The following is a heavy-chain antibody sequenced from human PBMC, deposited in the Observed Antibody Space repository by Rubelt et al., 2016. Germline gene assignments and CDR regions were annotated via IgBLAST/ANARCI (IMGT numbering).Heavy chain of an antibody. V-gene: IGHV5-51*01. CDR2: DT. CDR3: ARLSGSLPIDY. J-gene: IGHJ4*02. D-gene: IGHD1-26*01. Sequence: DTRYSPSFQGQVTISADKSISTAYLQWSSLKASDTAMHYCARLSGSLPIDYWGQGTLVTVSS.